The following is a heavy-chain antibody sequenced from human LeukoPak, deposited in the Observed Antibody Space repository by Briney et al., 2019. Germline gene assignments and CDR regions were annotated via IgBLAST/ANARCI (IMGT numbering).Heavy chain of an antibody. Sequence: PSETLSLTCTVSGGSISSGDYFWGWIRQPPGKGLEWIGNIYYTGSTYYNPSLKSRVTISVDTSKKQFSLKLSSVSAADTAVFYCARWVATPRGYFDYWGQGALVTVSS. CDR3: ARWVATPRGYFDY. D-gene: IGHD5-12*01. CDR1: GGSISSGDYF. J-gene: IGHJ4*02. CDR2: IYYTGST. V-gene: IGHV4-39*01.